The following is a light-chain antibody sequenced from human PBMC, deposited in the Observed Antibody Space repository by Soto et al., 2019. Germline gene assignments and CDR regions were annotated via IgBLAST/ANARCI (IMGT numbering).Light chain of an antibody. CDR3: SSYTISSTIV. V-gene: IGLV2-14*01. J-gene: IGLJ1*01. CDR1: SSDVGGYNY. Sequence: QSVLTQPASVSGSPGQSITISCTGTSSDVGGYNYVSWYQQHPGKAPKLMIYEVSNRPSGVSNRFSGSKSGNTASLTISGLQAEDEADYYCSSYTISSTIVFGTGTKVTVL. CDR2: EVS.